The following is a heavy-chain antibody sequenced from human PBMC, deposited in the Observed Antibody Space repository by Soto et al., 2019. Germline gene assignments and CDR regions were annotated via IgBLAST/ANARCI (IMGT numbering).Heavy chain of an antibody. CDR3: ARQLNWNYYYYGMDV. V-gene: IGHV1-69*12. Sequence: QVQLVQSGAEVKKPGSSVKVSCKASGGTFSTYAISWVRQAPGQGLEWMGGSIPIFNRPNYAQKFQARLTIAAYESSSTAYMELSSLRSEDTAVYYCARQLNWNYYYYGMDVWGQGTTVTVSS. D-gene: IGHD1-1*01. CDR2: SIPIFNRP. CDR1: GGTFSTYA. J-gene: IGHJ6*02.